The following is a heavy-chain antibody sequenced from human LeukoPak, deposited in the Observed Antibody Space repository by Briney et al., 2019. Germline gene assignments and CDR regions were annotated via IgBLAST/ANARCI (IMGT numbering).Heavy chain of an antibody. J-gene: IGHJ4*02. CDR2: ISYSGSP. CDR1: GGSIDSYY. D-gene: IGHD2/OR15-2a*01. Sequence: SETLSLTCTVSGGSIDSYYWSWIRQPPGKGLEWIGYISYSGSPSYKASLMSRITMSVDMSKNHISLRLTSVTAADTAVYYCVGHQGSSTYDYWGQGILVTVSS. V-gene: IGHV4-59*08. CDR3: VGHQGSSTYDY.